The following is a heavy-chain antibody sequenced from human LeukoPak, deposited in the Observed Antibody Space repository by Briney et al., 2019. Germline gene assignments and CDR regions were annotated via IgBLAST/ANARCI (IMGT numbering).Heavy chain of an antibody. CDR3: ARHPRDDYGGLGLDS. Sequence: PSETLSLTCTVSGGSIRANSYYWAWIRQPPRKGLEWIGTLYYNGSTYLNPSLKSRVTISVDTSRNHFSLSLNSVTAADTATYYCARHPRDDYGGLGLDSWGQGILVSVYS. CDR1: GGSIRANSYY. D-gene: IGHD4-23*01. CDR2: LYYNGST. J-gene: IGHJ4*02. V-gene: IGHV4-39*01.